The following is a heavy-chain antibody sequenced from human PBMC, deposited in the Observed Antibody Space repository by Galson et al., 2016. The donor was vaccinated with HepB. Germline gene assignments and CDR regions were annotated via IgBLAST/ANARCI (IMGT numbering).Heavy chain of an antibody. V-gene: IGHV4-34*01. CDR3: ARKYGNISPFDS. CDR2: INLSGST. D-gene: IGHD5-24*01. CDR1: GGSLSGYY. J-gene: IGHJ4*02. Sequence: SETLSLTCAVNGGSLSGYYGSWIRQPPGKRLEWIGDINLSGSTNYNPSLDSRMTLSVDMSKNQFSLDLRSVTAADTAIYYCARKYGNISPFDSWGQGTLVTVSS.